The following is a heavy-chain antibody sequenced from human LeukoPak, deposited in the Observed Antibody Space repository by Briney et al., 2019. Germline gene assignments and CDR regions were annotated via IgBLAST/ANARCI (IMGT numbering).Heavy chain of an antibody. CDR3: ARDRGGYDPADY. CDR2: IYYSGST. D-gene: IGHD5-12*01. CDR1: GYSISSSSYY. J-gene: IGHJ4*02. Sequence: SETLSLTCTVSGYSISSSSYYWGWIRQPPGKGLEWIGSIYYSGSTYYNPSLKSRVTISVDTSKNQFSLKLSSVTAADTAVYYCARDRGGYDPADYWGQGTLVTVSS. V-gene: IGHV4-39*07.